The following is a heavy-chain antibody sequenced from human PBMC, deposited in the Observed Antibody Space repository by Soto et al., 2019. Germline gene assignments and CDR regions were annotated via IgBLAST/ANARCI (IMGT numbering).Heavy chain of an antibody. J-gene: IGHJ6*02. CDR3: ARAFDYYGMDV. Sequence: SETLSLTCAVSGYSIASGYYWAWIRQSPGKGLEWIGSIYHAGSVYYNPSLNSRVAVSLDTSKNHFSLKLTSVTAADTAVYYCARAFDYYGMDVWGQGTTVTVSS. CDR1: GYSIASGYY. V-gene: IGHV4-38-2*01. CDR2: IYHAGSV.